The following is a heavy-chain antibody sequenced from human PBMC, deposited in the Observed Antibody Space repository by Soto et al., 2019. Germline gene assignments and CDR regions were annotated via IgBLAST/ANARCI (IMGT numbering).Heavy chain of an antibody. CDR1: GFTFSYYY. Sequence: PVASLRLSSEASGFTFSYYYMSWIRQAPGKGVEWVSYISSSKSNIYYAESEKRRITISRDNAKNSLYLQMNSLRAEDTAVYYCARVGIVPAAMDYYYGMDVWGQGT. D-gene: IGHD2-2*01. CDR2: ISSSKSNI. J-gene: IGHJ6*02. CDR3: ARVGIVPAAMDYYYGMDV. V-gene: IGHV3-11*01.